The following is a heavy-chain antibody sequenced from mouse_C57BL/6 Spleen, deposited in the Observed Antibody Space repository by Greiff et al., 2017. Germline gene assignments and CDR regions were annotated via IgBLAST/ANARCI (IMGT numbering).Heavy chain of an antibody. CDR1: GYSITSGYY. J-gene: IGHJ1*03. D-gene: IGHD1-1*01. CDR3: AREDYYGSSHWYFDV. CDR2: ISYDGSN. V-gene: IGHV3-6*01. Sequence: EVQLQESGPGLVKPSQSLSLTCSVTGYSITSGYYWNWIRQFPGNKLEWMGYISYDGSNNYNPSLNNRISIPRATSKNHFFLKLNSVTTEDTATYYGAREDYYGSSHWYFDVWGTGTTVTVS.